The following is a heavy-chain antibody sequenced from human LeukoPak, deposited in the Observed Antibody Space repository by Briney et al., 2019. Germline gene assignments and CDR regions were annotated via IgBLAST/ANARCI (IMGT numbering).Heavy chain of an antibody. CDR3: ARDLYDFWSGYYSAFDY. Sequence: KSSETLSLTCTVSGGSISSYYWSWIRQPAGKGLEWIGLIYTSGSTNYNPSLKSRVTMSVDTSKNQFSLKLSSVTAADTAVYYCARDLYDFWSGYYSAFDYWGQGTLVTVSS. CDR2: IYTSGST. J-gene: IGHJ4*02. CDR1: GGSISSYY. D-gene: IGHD3-3*01. V-gene: IGHV4-4*07.